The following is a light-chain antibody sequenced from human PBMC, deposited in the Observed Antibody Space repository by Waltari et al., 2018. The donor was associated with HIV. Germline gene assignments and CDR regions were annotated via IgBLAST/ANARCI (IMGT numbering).Light chain of an antibody. V-gene: IGKV1-39*01. CDR2: GAS. Sequence: DIKMTQSPSSLSASVGDSVPITCRASRPISTYLNWYQQTPGSAPKVLISGASSLKSGVPKRFSGSGSGTFFTLAIDGLQSEDFAIYYCQQSFLTPYTFGQGTKLELK. CDR1: RPISTY. J-gene: IGKJ2*01. CDR3: QQSFLTPYT.